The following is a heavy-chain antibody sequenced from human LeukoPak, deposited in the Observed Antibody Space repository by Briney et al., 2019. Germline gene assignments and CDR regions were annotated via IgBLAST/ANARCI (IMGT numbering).Heavy chain of an antibody. CDR3: AKDKHYYGSGSYGPFDY. Sequence: GGSLRLSCAASGFTFSSYAMSWVRQAPGKGLEWVSAISGSGGGTYYADSVKGRFTISRDNSKNTLYLQMNGLRAEDTAVYYCAKDKHYYGSGSYGPFDYWGQGTLVTVSS. D-gene: IGHD3-10*01. CDR1: GFTFSSYA. V-gene: IGHV3-23*01. CDR2: ISGSGGGT. J-gene: IGHJ4*02.